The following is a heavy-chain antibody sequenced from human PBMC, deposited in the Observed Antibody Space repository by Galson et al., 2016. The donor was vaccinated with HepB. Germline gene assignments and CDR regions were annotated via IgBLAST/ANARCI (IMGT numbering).Heavy chain of an antibody. Sequence: ETLSLTCTVSGVSTNSYYWSWIRQPPGKGLEWIGYVSYSGSPNYNPSLKSRVTISTDTPKNQGSLKLSSVAAADTAVYYCARDRGQDGGYDWYFDLWGRGTLVTVSS. J-gene: IGHJ2*01. CDR2: VSYSGSP. V-gene: IGHV4-59*01. CDR3: ARDRGQDGGYDWYFDL. CDR1: GVSTNSYY. D-gene: IGHD5-12*01.